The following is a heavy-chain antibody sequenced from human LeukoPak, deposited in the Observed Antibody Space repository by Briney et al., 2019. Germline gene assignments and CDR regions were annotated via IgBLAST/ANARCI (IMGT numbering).Heavy chain of an antibody. Sequence: GGSLRLSCAASGFTFSDYYMSWIRQAPRKGLEWVSYISSSGSTIFYADSVKGRFTISRDNAKNSLYLQMNSLRAEDTAVYYCARDDVDTAMDYWGQGTLVTVSS. V-gene: IGHV3-11*04. CDR1: GFTFSDYY. J-gene: IGHJ4*02. CDR2: ISSSGSTI. CDR3: ARDDVDTAMDY. D-gene: IGHD5-18*01.